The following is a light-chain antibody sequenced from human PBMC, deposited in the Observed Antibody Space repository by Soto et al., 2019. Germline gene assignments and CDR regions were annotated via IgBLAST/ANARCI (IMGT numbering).Light chain of an antibody. CDR3: TSYTSISTLL. J-gene: IGLJ2*01. CDR1: SSNVGGYNY. V-gene: IGLV2-14*03. CDR2: DVS. Sequence: QSVLTQPASVSGSPGQSITISCTGTSSNVGGYNYVSWYQHHPGNAPKLLIYDVSNRPSGVSNRFSGSKSGNTASLTISGLQAEDDADYYGTSYTSISTLLFGGGTKLTVL.